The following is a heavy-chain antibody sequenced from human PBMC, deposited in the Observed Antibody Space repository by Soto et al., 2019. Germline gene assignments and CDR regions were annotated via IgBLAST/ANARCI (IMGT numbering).Heavy chain of an antibody. CDR3: ARTYSGSDGRFDP. CDR1: GGSISSGDYY. Sequence: PSETLSLTCTVSGGSISSGDYYWSWIRQPPGKGLEWIGYIYYSGSTYYDPSLKSRVTISVDTSKNQFSLKLSSVTAADTAVYYCARTYSGSDGRFDPWGQGTMVTAPQ. D-gene: IGHD1-26*01. J-gene: IGHJ5*02. V-gene: IGHV4-30-4*01. CDR2: IYYSGST.